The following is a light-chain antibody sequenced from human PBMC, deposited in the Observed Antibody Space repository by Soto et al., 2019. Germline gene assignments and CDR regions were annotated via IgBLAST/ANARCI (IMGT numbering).Light chain of an antibody. V-gene: IGKV3-20*01. CDR2: GAS. CDR3: RHYGTGPSIT. J-gene: IGKJ5*01. Sequence: VLTPSPGTLSLSPVEIATLSFMSIQSVTSGYLAWYQQQPNQAPRLLIYGASSRATGIPDRFSGSGSGADFTLTISRLEPEDCVVYDYRHYGTGPSITFGGGTRLEIK. CDR1: QSVTSGY.